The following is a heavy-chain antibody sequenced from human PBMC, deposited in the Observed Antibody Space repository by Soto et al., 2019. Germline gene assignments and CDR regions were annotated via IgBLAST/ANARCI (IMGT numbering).Heavy chain of an antibody. J-gene: IGHJ5*02. D-gene: IGHD3-16*01. CDR1: GFTFSSYG. CDR3: AKDGGPYFLENWFDP. CDR2: ISYDGSNK. Sequence: GGSLRLSCAASGFTFSSYGMHWVRQAPGKGLEWVAVISYDGSNKYYADSVKGRFTISRDNSKNTLYLQMNSLRAEDTAVYYCAKDGGPYFLENWFDPWGQGTLVTVSS. V-gene: IGHV3-30*18.